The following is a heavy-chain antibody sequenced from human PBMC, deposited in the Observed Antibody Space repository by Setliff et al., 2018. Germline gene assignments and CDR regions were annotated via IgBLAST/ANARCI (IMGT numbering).Heavy chain of an antibody. V-gene: IGHV1-2*04. CDR2: INPNSGGT. J-gene: IGHJ4*02. Sequence: ASVKVSCKASGYTFTGYYMHWLRQAPGQGLEWMGWINPNSGGTNYAQKFQGWVTMTRDTSISTAYMELSRLRSDDTAVYYCARDRDSSGYPYYFDYWGQGTLVTVSS. D-gene: IGHD3-22*01. CDR3: ARDRDSSGYPYYFDY. CDR1: GYTFTGYY.